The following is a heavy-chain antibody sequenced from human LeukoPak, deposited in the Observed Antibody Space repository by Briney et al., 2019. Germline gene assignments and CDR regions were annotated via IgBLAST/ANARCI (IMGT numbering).Heavy chain of an antibody. D-gene: IGHD5-12*01. V-gene: IGHV4-59*01. CDR2: IYYSGST. CDR1: GGSISSYY. Sequence: SETLSLTCTVSGGSISSYYWSWIRQPPGKGLEWIGYIYYSGSTNYNPSLKSRVTISVDTSKNQFSLKLSSVTAADTAVYYCARRYSGYENYYFDYWGQGTLVTVSS. J-gene: IGHJ4*02. CDR3: ARRYSGYENYYFDY.